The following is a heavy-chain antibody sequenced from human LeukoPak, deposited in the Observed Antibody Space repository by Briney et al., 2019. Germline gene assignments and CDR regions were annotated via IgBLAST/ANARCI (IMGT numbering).Heavy chain of an antibody. Sequence: GASVKVSCKASGYTFTSYYIHWVRQAPGQGLEWMGIINPSGGTTTYAQKLQGRVTMTRDTSTSTVYMELSSLRSEDTALYYCARSLLIDGYYYFDYWGQGTLVTVSS. D-gene: IGHD3-22*01. CDR1: GYTFTSYY. V-gene: IGHV1-46*01. CDR2: INPSGGTT. CDR3: ARSLLIDGYYYFDY. J-gene: IGHJ4*02.